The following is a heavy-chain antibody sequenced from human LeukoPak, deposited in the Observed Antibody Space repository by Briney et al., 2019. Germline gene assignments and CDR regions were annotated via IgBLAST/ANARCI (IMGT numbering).Heavy chain of an antibody. D-gene: IGHD4-17*01. J-gene: IGHJ4*02. CDR3: ASASTVTTSDY. CDR2: INHSGST. CDR1: GGSFSGYY. Sequence: SKTLSLTCAVYGGSFSGYYWSWIRLPPGKGLEWIGEINHSGSTNYNPSLESRVTISVDTSKNQFSLKLSSVTAADTAVYYCASASTVTTSDYWGQGTLVTVSS. V-gene: IGHV4-34*01.